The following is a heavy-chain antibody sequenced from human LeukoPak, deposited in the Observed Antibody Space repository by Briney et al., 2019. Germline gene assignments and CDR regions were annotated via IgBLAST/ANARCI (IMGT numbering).Heavy chain of an antibody. CDR1: GGSISSYY. CDR2: IYYSGST. J-gene: IGHJ5*02. CDR3: ARDRGDYDFWSGYYSNWFDP. D-gene: IGHD3-3*01. V-gene: IGHV4-59*12. Sequence: PSETLSLTCTVSGGSISSYYWSWIRQPPGKGLEWIGYIYYSGSTNYNPSLKSRVTISVDTSKNQFSLKLSSVTAADTAVYYCARDRGDYDFWSGYYSNWFDPWGQGTLVTVSS.